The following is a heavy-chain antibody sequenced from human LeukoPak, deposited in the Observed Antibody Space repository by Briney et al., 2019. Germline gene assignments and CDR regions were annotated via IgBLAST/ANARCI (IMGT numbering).Heavy chain of an antibody. CDR1: GFTVSSSS. V-gene: IGHV3-66*02. D-gene: IGHD6-13*01. CDR2: VYSGGDT. CDR3: ARAFVTAAGFFDT. J-gene: IGHJ4*02. Sequence: GGSLRLSCAASGFTVSSSSMSWVRQAPGKGLEWVSVVYSGGDTHYAGSVKGRFTISRDNSVNTLYLQMNSLRTEDTAVYYCARAFVTAAGFFDTWGQGTLVTVSS.